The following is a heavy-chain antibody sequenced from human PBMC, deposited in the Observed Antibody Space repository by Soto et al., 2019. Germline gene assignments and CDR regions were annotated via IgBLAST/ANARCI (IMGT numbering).Heavy chain of an antibody. CDR3: AKGAGGAAAGKYYYYGMDV. V-gene: IGHV3-43D*04. Sequence: GGSLRLSCAASGFTFDDYAMHWVRQAPGKGLEWVSLISWDGGSTYYADSVKGRFTISRDNSKNSLYLQMNSLRAEDTALYYCAKGAGGAAAGKYYYYGMDVWGQGTTVTVSS. J-gene: IGHJ6*02. CDR2: ISWDGGST. CDR1: GFTFDDYA. D-gene: IGHD6-13*01.